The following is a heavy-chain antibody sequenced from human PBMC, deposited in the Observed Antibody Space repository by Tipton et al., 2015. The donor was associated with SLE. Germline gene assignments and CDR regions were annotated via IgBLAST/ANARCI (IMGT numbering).Heavy chain of an antibody. D-gene: IGHD6-13*01. CDR1: GFTFGSCS. CDR3: ARDGGSSYGMDV. J-gene: IGHJ6*02. CDR2: ISSSSSYI. Sequence: SLRLSCAASGFTFGSCSVNWVRQAPGEGLEWVSSISSSSSYIYFADSVKGRFTISRDNAKNSLYLRMNSLRAEDTAVYYCARDGGSSYGMDVWGQGTTVTVS. V-gene: IGHV3-21*03.